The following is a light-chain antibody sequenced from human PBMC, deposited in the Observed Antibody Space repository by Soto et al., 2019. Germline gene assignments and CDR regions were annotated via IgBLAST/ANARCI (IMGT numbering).Light chain of an antibody. CDR2: DVT. Sequence: QSVLTQPASVSGSPGQSITISCTGTSSDVGGYNYVSWYQQEPGKAPKLMIYDVTNRPSGVSNRFSSSKSGNTASLTISGLQSEDEADYYCGSYTSGTTFVFGTGTKLTVL. CDR3: GSYTSGTTFV. CDR1: SSDVGGYNY. J-gene: IGLJ1*01. V-gene: IGLV2-14*01.